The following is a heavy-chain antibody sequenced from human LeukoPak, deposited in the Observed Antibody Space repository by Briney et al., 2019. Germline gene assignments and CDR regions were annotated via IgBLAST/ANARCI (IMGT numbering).Heavy chain of an antibody. D-gene: IGHD3-10*01. J-gene: IGHJ6*03. CDR3: ARTYYFGSGSYRYMDV. Sequence: SETLSLTCTVSGGSISIYYWSWIRQPPGKGLEWIGYVYDLGSTNYNPSLRSRATISVDTSKNQFSLKVTTVTAADTAVYYCARTYYFGSGSYRYMDVWGKGTTVTVSS. CDR1: GGSISIYY. CDR2: VYDLGST. V-gene: IGHV4-59*08.